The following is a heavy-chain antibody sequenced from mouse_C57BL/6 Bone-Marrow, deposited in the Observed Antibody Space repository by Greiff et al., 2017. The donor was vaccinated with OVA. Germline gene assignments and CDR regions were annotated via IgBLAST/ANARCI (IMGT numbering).Heavy chain of an antibody. D-gene: IGHD1-2*01. CDR3: VRHATTAYGYFDV. V-gene: IGHV10-1*01. CDR1: GFRFNTYA. CDR2: IRRKSSNYAT. J-gene: IGHJ1*03. Sequence: VQLVESGGGLVQPKGSLKLSCAASGFRFNTYAMNWVRQAPGKGLEWVARIRRKSSNYATYYADSVKDRLTISRDDSESMLYLKTNNLNTEETAMYYGVRHATTAYGYFDVWGTGTTVTVSS.